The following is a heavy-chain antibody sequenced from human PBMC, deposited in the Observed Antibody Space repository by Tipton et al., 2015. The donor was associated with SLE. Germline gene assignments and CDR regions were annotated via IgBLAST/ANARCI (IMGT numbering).Heavy chain of an antibody. CDR2: INPYSGGT. Sequence: QLVQSGAEVKKPGASVKVSCKASGYTFTGYYMHWVRQAPGQGLEWMGRINPYSGGTNYAQKFQGRVTVTRDTSISTAYMELSRLTSDDTAIYFCAREWPDTVVVPFDYWGQGTLVTVSS. CDR1: GYTFTGYY. J-gene: IGHJ4*02. V-gene: IGHV1-2*06. CDR3: AREWPDTVVVPFDY. D-gene: IGHD2-2*01.